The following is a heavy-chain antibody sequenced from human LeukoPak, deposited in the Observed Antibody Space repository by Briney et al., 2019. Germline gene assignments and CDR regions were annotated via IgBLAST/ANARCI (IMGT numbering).Heavy chain of an antibody. Sequence: ASVKVSCKASGYTFTSYDINWVRQATGQGLEWMGWMNPNSGNTGYAQKFQGRVTMTRNTSISTAYMELSSLRSEDTAVYYCARGHKKRGNYWFDPWGQGALVTVSS. CDR3: ARGHKKRGNYWFDP. V-gene: IGHV1-8*01. J-gene: IGHJ5*02. CDR2: MNPNSGNT. D-gene: IGHD4-23*01. CDR1: GYTFTSYD.